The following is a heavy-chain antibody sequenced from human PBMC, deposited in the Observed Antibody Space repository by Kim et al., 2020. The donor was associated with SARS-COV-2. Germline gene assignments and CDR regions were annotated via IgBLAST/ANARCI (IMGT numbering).Heavy chain of an antibody. D-gene: IGHD2-2*01. Sequence: PSLKSRVTISVDRSKNQFSLKLSSVTAADTAVYYCASSVPAAMGWGGMDVWGQGTTVTVSS. V-gene: IGHV4-30-2*01. CDR3: ASSVPAAMGWGGMDV. J-gene: IGHJ6*02.